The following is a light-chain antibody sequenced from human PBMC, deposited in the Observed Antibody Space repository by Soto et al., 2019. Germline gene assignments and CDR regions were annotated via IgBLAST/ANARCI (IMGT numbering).Light chain of an antibody. J-gene: IGKJ1*01. V-gene: IGKV1-5*03. Sequence: DIHMTQSPSTLSASVGERVTITCRASQSISIWLAWYQQKPGKAPNLLIYKTSSLESGVPSRFSGSGSGTEFTLTISILQPDDFATYYCQHYNDYSWTFGQGTKVEIK. CDR3: QHYNDYSWT. CDR2: KTS. CDR1: QSISIW.